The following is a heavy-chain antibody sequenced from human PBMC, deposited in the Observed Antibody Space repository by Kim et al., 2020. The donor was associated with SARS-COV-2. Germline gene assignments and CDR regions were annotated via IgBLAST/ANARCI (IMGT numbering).Heavy chain of an antibody. CDR2: ISSGSEYI. CDR3: ARDPYFGSY. J-gene: IGHJ4*02. V-gene: IGHV3-21*06. CDR1: GFSFRTYT. D-gene: IGHD3-9*01. Sequence: GGSLRLSCAASGFSFRTYTMNWVRQAPGKGLEWVSSISSGSEYIHYADSVKGRFTISRDNANNTLYLQMNSLRAEDTAVYYCARDPYFGSYWGQGTQVTV.